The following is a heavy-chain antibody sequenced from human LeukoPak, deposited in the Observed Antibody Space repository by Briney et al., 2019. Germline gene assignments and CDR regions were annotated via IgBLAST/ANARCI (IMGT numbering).Heavy chain of an antibody. V-gene: IGHV3-30*03. D-gene: IGHD2-2*01. J-gene: IGHJ4*02. CDR1: GFTFSSYG. CDR3: ARGGCSSTSCYVFDY. Sequence: PGGSLRLSCAASGFTFSSYGMHWVRQAPGKGLEWVAAISYDGSNKYYADSVKGRFTISRDNSKNTLYLQMGSLRAEDMAVYYCARGGCSSTSCYVFDYWGQGTLVTVSS. CDR2: ISYDGSNK.